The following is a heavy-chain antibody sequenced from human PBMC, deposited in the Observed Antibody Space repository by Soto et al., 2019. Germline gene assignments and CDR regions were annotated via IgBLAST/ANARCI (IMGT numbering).Heavy chain of an antibody. V-gene: IGHV4-39*01. J-gene: IGHJ4*02. CDR3: AVLFPYVSSGYHINY. CDR1: GGSISSGSSY. D-gene: IGHD3-22*01. CDR2: IYYLGNT. Sequence: SETLSLTCTVSGGSISSGSSYWGWILQPPGKGLEGIGSIYYLGNTYYNPSRGGRVSISVDTSKNQFSLKLKSVTAADTAVFYCAVLFPYVSSGYHINYLGQATRVSVAS.